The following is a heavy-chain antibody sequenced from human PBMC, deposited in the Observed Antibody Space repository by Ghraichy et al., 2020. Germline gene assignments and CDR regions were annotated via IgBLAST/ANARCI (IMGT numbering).Heavy chain of an antibody. CDR1: GGSFSGYY. J-gene: IGHJ5*02. Sequence: SETLSLTCAVYGGSFSGYYWSWIRQPPGKGLEWIGEINHSGSTNYNPSLKSRVTISVDTSKNQFSLKLSSVTAADTAVYYCARGGYDFWGGYSGYNWFDPRGEGTLVTVSS. CDR3: ARGGYDFWGGYSGYNWFDP. D-gene: IGHD3-3*01. CDR2: INHSGST. V-gene: IGHV4-34*01.